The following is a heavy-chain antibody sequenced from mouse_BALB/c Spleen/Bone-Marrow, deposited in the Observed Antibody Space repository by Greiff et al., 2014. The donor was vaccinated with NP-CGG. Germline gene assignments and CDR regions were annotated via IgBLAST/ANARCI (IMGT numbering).Heavy chain of an antibody. CDR3: ARHDYDWFAY. V-gene: IGHV5-9-2*01. CDR2: ISGGGSYT. D-gene: IGHD2-4*01. Sequence: EVKLVESGGGLVKPGGSLKLSCAASGFNFSSYGMSWVRQTPEKRLEWVASISGGGSYTYSPDSVKGRITISRDNAKNNLYLQMSSLRSEDTALYYCARHDYDWFAYWGQGTLVTVSA. J-gene: IGHJ3*01. CDR1: GFNFSSYG.